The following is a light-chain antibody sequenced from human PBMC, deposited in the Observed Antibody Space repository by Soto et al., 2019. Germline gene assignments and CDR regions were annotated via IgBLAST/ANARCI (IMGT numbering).Light chain of an antibody. Sequence: QAVVTQPPSASGTPGQRVTISCSGSSSNIETNLVHWYQHLPGASPRLLIYNNDQRPSGVPDRFSASKSGTSASLAISGLRSEDEADYYRTATDDRLTGPVFGGGTKLTVL. CDR1: SSNIETNL. V-gene: IGLV1-47*02. CDR3: TATDDRLTGPV. J-gene: IGLJ2*01. CDR2: NND.